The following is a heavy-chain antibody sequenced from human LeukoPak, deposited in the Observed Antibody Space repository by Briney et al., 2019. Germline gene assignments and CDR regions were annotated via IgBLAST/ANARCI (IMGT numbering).Heavy chain of an antibody. D-gene: IGHD3-3*01. CDR2: MNPYSGDA. Sequence: GASVKVSCKASGYTFTSYDIIWVRQATGQGLEWMGWMNPYSGDARYAQKFQGRATMTRNTSISTAYMELSSLRYEDTAVYYCAKGPTYYDFRSGYLGYWGQGTLVTVSS. J-gene: IGHJ4*02. V-gene: IGHV1-8*01. CDR3: AKGPTYYDFRSGYLGY. CDR1: GYTFTSYD.